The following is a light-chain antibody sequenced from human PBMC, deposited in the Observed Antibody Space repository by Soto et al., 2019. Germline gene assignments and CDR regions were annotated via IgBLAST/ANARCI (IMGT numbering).Light chain of an antibody. CDR2: DAS. V-gene: IGKV1-5*01. J-gene: IGKJ1*01. CDR3: EQYDSRSPWT. Sequence: DIQLTQSPSSLSASVGDRVTITCRASESVTIWLAWYQQKPGKAPGLLIYDASTLEGGVPSRFSASGSGTEFTLTISSLQPDDFATYYCEQYDSRSPWTFGQGTKIEIK. CDR1: ESVTIW.